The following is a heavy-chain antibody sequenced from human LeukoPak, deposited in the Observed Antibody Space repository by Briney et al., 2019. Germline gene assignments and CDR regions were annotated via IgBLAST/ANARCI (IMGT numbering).Heavy chain of an antibody. V-gene: IGHV1-69*13. Sequence: SVKVSCKASGGTFSSYAISWVRQAPGQGLEWMGGIIPIFGTANYAQKFQGRVTITADESTSTAYMELSSLRSEDTAVYYCAATYYYDSSGYYGRSTLDYWGQGTLVTVSS. J-gene: IGHJ4*02. CDR2: IIPIFGTA. D-gene: IGHD3-22*01. CDR1: GGTFSSYA. CDR3: AATYYYDSSGYYGRSTLDY.